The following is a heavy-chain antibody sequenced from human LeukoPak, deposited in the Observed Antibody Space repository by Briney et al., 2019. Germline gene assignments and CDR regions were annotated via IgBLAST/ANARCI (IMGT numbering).Heavy chain of an antibody. CDR2: INHSGST. V-gene: IGHV4-34*01. J-gene: IGHJ3*02. CDR3: ARGGYNWNYDAFDI. D-gene: IGHD1-7*01. Sequence: SETLSLTCAVYGGSFSGYYWSWIRQPPGKGLEWIGEINHSGSTNYNPSLKGRVTISVDTSKNQFSLKLSSVTAADTAVYYCARGGYNWNYDAFDIWGQGTMVTVSS. CDR1: GGSFSGYY.